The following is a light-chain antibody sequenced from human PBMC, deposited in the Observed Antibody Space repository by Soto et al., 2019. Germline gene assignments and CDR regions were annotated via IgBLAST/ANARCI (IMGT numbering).Light chain of an antibody. V-gene: IGLV2-8*01. Sequence: QSALTQPTSASGSPGQSVTISCTGTSSDVRGYDYVSWYQQQSGKAPKILIYEVTKRPSGVSARFSGSKSGNTATLTVSGLQAEDEADYYCSSDAGINCVIFGPGTKLTDL. CDR3: SSDAGINCVI. CDR1: SSDVRGYDY. J-gene: IGLJ2*01. CDR2: EVT.